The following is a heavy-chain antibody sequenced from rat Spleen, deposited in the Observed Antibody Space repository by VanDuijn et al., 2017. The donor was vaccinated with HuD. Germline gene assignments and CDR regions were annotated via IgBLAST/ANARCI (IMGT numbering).Heavy chain of an antibody. V-gene: IGHV5-58*01. Sequence: EVQLVETGGGLVQPGRSLKLSCVASGFTFSSYWMYWIRQAPGKGLEWIGEINKDSSTINYTPSLKDKFTISRDNAKSTLYLQMDSLRSEDTATYYCARHFGLYYFDHWGQGVMVTVSS. J-gene: IGHJ2*01. CDR2: INKDSSTI. CDR3: ARHFGLYYFDH. D-gene: IGHD4-3*01. CDR1: GFTFSSYW.